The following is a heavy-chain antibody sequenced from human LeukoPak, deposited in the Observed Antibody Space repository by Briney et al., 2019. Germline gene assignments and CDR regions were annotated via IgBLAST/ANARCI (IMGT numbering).Heavy chain of an antibody. CDR3: ATDAAVAPYYFNY. J-gene: IGHJ4*02. CDR1: GFTFSNAW. V-gene: IGHV3-15*01. D-gene: IGHD6-19*01. Sequence: GGSLRLSCVASGFTFSNAWISWVRQAPGKGLEWVGRIRRETEGRKTDYAAPVKGRFTISREDSKNTLHLQMNSLKIEDTAVYYCATDAAVAPYYFNYWGQGTLVTVSS. CDR2: IRRETEGRKT.